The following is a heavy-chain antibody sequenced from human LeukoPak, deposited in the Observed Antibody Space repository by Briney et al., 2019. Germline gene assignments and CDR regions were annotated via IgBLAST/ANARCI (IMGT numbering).Heavy chain of an antibody. Sequence: QPGGSLRLSCAASGFTFSSYAMSWVRQAPGKGLEWVSGIIDNGDITYYADSVSGRFTIYRENSKNTLYLQMNSLRAEDTAVYYCAKLGGQQVYNYYVAVWGKGTTVAVSS. D-gene: IGHD3-16*01. CDR3: AKLGGQQVYNYYVAV. CDR1: GFTFSSYA. J-gene: IGHJ6*03. CDR2: IIDNGDIT. V-gene: IGHV3-23*01.